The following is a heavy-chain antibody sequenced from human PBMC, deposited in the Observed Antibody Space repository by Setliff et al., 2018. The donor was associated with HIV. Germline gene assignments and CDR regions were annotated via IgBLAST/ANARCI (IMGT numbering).Heavy chain of an antibody. Sequence: PSETLSLTCNVSGGSISSYYWNWIRQPPGKGLEWIGYIYYSGNTNYNPSLKSRVIISVDTSKNQFSLKLSSVTAADTAVYYCARQRGGRVTIFGVSGGWFDPWGQGTLVTVSS. V-gene: IGHV4-59*08. D-gene: IGHD3-3*01. CDR3: ARQRGGRVTIFGVSGGWFDP. J-gene: IGHJ5*02. CDR1: GGSISSYY. CDR2: IYYSGNT.